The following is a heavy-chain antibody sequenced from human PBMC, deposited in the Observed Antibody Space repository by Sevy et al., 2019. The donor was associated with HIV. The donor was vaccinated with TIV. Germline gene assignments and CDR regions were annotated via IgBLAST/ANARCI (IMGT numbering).Heavy chain of an antibody. CDR1: GFIFSRYG. J-gene: IGHJ4*02. D-gene: IGHD2-21*02. V-gene: IGHV3-33*01. CDR3: ARESGSDWYLDY. Sequence: GGSLRLSCKASGFIFSRYGVHWVRQAPGKGLEWVASIFNDGKTKYYGDPVKGRFAISRDDSKNTLYLQMDSLRAADTAVYYCARESGSDWYLDYWGQGTLVTVSS. CDR2: IFNDGKTK.